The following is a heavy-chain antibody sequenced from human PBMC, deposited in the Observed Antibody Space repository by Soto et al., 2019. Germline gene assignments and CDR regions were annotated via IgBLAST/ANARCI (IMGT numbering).Heavy chain of an antibody. Sequence: QVHLVQSGTEVKKPGSSVRVSCQASGDAFSFYTINWVRQAPGIGLEGMGRINHILSMANYAQKFQGRVTITADKSTCTAYIDQRSLPSEDTAMYYGATSEGSGYRAFDYWGQGALFTVSS. V-gene: IGHV1-69*02. CDR2: INHILSMA. CDR3: ATSEGSGYRAFDY. CDR1: GDAFSFYT. D-gene: IGHD3-10*01. J-gene: IGHJ4*02.